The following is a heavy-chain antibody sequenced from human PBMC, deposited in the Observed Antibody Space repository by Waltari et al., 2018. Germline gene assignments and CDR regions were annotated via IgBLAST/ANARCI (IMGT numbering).Heavy chain of an antibody. CDR3: AKDAFGNTYLDY. CDR2: TWSDGSVE. Sequence: QVQLVASGGGVVQPGKSLRLSCVASGFSLRNYGMHWVRQTPGRGLEWVALTWSDGSVEYYADSVRGRFTVSRDNSKNILYLDMDSLRVDDTATYYCAKDAFGNTYLDYWGQGTLVTVSS. V-gene: IGHV3-33*03. J-gene: IGHJ4*02. D-gene: IGHD3-10*01. CDR1: GFSLRNYG.